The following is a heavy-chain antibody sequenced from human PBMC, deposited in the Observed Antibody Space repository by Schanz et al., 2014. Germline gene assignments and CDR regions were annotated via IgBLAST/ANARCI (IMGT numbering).Heavy chain of an antibody. J-gene: IGHJ3*02. V-gene: IGHV4-34*02. D-gene: IGHD3-10*01. CDR1: GGSFSGYF. CDR2: INHSGNN. CDR3: ATNMVQGTSSDAFDI. Sequence: QVQLQQWGAGLLKPSETLSLTCDVYGGSFSGYFWSWIRQPPGKGLGWIGKINHSGNNYYNPSLKSRVTISVDTTKNQFSLKRTAVAAADTDVYYCATNMVQGTSSDAFDIWGQGTMVTVSS.